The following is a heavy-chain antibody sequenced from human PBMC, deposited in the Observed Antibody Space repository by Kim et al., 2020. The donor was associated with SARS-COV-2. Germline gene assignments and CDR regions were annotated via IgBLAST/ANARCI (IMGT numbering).Heavy chain of an antibody. CDR2: ISYDGSNK. D-gene: IGHD3-16*01. Sequence: GGSLRLSCAASGFTFSSYGMHWVRQAPGRGLEWVAVISYDGSNKYYADSVKGRFTISRDNSKNTLYLQMNSLRAEDTAVYYCAKDFYYDILMSPYDYVWGSPRFDPWGQGTLVTVSS. V-gene: IGHV3-30*18. J-gene: IGHJ5*02. CDR3: AKDFYYDILMSPYDYVWGSPRFDP. CDR1: GFTFSSYG.